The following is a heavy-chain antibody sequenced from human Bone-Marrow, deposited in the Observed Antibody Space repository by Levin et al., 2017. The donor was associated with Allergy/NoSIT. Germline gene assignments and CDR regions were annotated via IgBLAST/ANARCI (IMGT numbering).Heavy chain of an antibody. CDR2: INPGVGST. Sequence: ASVKVSCKASGYTFTAYYIHWVRQAPGQGLEWVGMINPGVGSTLYAQKFQGRVTMTRDTPASTVYMELSSLRSEDTAIYYCARAYFGGDYRYSMDVWGQGTTVTVSS. D-gene: IGHD3-16*01. CDR1: GYTFTAYY. CDR3: ARAYFGGDYRYSMDV. V-gene: IGHV1-46*01. J-gene: IGHJ6*02.